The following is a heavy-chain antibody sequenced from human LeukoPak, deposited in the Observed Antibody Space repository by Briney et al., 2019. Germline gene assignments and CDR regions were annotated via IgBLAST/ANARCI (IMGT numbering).Heavy chain of an antibody. CDR1: GGPISSYY. Sequence: PSVTLSLTCTVSGGPISSYYWRWIRQPPGKGLEWIGYIYYNGSTNYNPSLKSRVTISVDTSKNQFSLKLSSVTAADTAVYYCARVYSSSSYWFDPGGQGTLVTVS. J-gene: IGHJ5*02. CDR3: ARVYSSSSYWFDP. V-gene: IGHV4-59*01. CDR2: IYYNGST. D-gene: IGHD6-6*01.